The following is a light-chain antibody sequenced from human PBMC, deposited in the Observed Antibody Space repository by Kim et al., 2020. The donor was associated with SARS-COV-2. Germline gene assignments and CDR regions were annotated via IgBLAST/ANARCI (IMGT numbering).Light chain of an antibody. V-gene: IGLV7-46*01. J-gene: IGLJ2*01. CDR3: LLYHNNVGV. CDR2: DTT. CDR1: IGTVTLGHY. Sequence: QAVVTQEPSLTVSPGGTVTLTCGSSIGTVTLGHYPYWFQKKPGQAPTTLIYDTTSRHSWTPDRFSGSLLGGKAALTLSGARPEDEADYYCLLYHNNVGVFGGGTQLTVL.